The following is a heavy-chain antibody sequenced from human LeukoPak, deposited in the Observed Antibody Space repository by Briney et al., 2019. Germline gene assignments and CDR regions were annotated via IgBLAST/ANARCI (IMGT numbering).Heavy chain of an antibody. D-gene: IGHD2-15*01. V-gene: IGHV1-18*01. CDR1: GYTFRSYG. J-gene: IGHJ3*02. CDR2: ISPSSGRT. Sequence: GASVKVSCKTSGYTFRSYGIIWVRQAPGQGLGWMAYISPSSGRTTSTREIQDRLTVTTDTSTTTAYMELRSLRSDDTAVYYCAREMWCSGGNCYLNTFDIWGQGTMVTVSS. CDR3: AREMWCSGGNCYLNTFDI.